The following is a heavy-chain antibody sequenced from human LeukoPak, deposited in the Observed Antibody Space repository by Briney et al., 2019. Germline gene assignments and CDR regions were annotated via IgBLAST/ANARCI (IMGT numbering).Heavy chain of an antibody. CDR1: GYTFTSYG. D-gene: IGHD3-10*01. Sequence: GASVKVSCKASGYTFTSYGISWVRQAPGQGLEWMGWISAYNGNTNYAQKLQGRVTMTTDTSTSTAYMELRSLRSDDTAVYYCARAVLLWFGESQNYGMDVWGKGTTVTASS. CDR3: ARAVLLWFGESQNYGMDV. CDR2: ISAYNGNT. V-gene: IGHV1-18*04. J-gene: IGHJ6*04.